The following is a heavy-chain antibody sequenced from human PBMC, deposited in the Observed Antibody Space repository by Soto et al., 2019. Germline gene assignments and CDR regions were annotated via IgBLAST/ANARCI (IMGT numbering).Heavy chain of an antibody. V-gene: IGHV1-18*01. CDR1: GYTFTNFG. CDR2: ISSYHGNT. J-gene: IGHJ4*02. CDR3: ARGGTPIDQ. D-gene: IGHD3-16*01. Sequence: QVQLVQSGAEVKKPGASVKVSCKASGYTFTNFGISWVRQAPGQRLEWMGWISSYHGNTNYAQNFQGRVTMTTDTASSTACMELRRLSPEDRAVYQWARGGTPIDQWGPAALVSVSS.